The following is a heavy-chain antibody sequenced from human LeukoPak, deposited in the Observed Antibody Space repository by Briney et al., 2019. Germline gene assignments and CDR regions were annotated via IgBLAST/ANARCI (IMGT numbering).Heavy chain of an antibody. CDR2: IFYSVST. Sequence: PSETLSLTCTDAAGSTSSYYWSCIRHPAGEGLEWIGYIFYSVSTNYNPSLKGQVTLSVDTSKNQFSLNLSSVTAAGTAVDYCARSLYYYDSSGPLPLKWGQGTLVTVSS. CDR3: ARSLYYYDSSGPLPLK. J-gene: IGHJ4*02. D-gene: IGHD3-22*01. CDR1: AGSTSSYY. V-gene: IGHV4-59*01.